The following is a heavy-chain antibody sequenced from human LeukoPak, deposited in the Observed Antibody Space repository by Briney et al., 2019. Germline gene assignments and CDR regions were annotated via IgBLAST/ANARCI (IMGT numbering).Heavy chain of an antibody. CDR2: ITHSGST. Sequence: SETLSLTCAVYGGSFSNYYWSWIRQSPGKGLEWIGEITHSGSTNYNPSLKSRVTISVDTSKNQFSLKLSSVTAADTAVYYCARSGGIAAAGTLSGVGAFDIWGQGTMVTVSS. V-gene: IGHV4-34*01. J-gene: IGHJ3*02. CDR1: GGSFSNYY. CDR3: ARSGGIAAAGTLSGVGAFDI. D-gene: IGHD6-13*01.